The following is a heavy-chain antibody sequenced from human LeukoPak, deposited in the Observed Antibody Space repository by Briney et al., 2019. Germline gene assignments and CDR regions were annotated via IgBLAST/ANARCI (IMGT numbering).Heavy chain of an antibody. CDR1: GFTFSSYS. Sequence: GGSLRLSCAASGFTFSSYSMNWVRQAPGKGLEWVSYISSSSSTIYYADSVKGRFTISRDNAKNSLYLQMNSLRAEDTAVYYCARGGSSWYDGGYYYYGMDVWGQGTTVTVSS. J-gene: IGHJ6*02. CDR2: ISSSSSTI. D-gene: IGHD6-13*01. CDR3: ARGGSSWYDGGYYYYGMDV. V-gene: IGHV3-48*04.